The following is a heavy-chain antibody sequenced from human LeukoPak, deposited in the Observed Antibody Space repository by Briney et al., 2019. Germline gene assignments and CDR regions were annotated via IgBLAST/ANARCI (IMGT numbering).Heavy chain of an antibody. D-gene: IGHD1-26*01. V-gene: IGHV3-30-3*01. CDR2: ISYDGSNK. Sequence: GGSLRLSCAASGFTFSSYAMHWVRQAPGKGLEWVAVISYDGSNKYYADSVKGRFTISRDNSKNTLYLQMNSPRAEDTAVYYCAKVIVGATHDYWGQGTLVTVSS. CDR1: GFTFSSYA. CDR3: AKVIVGATHDY. J-gene: IGHJ4*02.